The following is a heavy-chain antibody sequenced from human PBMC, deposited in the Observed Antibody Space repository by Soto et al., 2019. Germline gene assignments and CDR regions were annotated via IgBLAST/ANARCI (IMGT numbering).Heavy chain of an antibody. CDR3: AGDGGWQPDY. CDR1: GYTFTSYG. CDR2: ISAYNGNT. D-gene: IGHD6-19*01. V-gene: IGHV1-18*01. Sequence: QVQLVQSGAEVKKPGASVKVSCKASGYTFTSYGISWVRQAPGQGLEWMGWISAYNGNTNYAQKLQGRVTMTTDTTTTTAHLELRSLISDEAAGYYCAGDGGWQPDYWGQGTLVTVAS. J-gene: IGHJ4*02.